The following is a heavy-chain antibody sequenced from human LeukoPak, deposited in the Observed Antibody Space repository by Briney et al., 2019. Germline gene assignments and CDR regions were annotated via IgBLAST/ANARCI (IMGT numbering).Heavy chain of an antibody. Sequence: SETLSLTCTVSGYSISSGYYWGWIRQPPGKGLEWIGSIYHSGSTNYNPSLKSRVTISVDTSKNQFSLKLSSVTAADTAVYYCVRESREYGSGSDYWGQGTLVTVSS. V-gene: IGHV4-38-2*02. CDR1: GYSISSGYY. CDR2: IYHSGST. D-gene: IGHD3-10*01. CDR3: VRESREYGSGSDY. J-gene: IGHJ4*02.